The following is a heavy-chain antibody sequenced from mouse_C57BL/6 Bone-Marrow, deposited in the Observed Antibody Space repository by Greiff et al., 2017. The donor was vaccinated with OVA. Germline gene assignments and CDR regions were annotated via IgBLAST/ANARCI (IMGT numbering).Heavy chain of an antibody. CDR2: IDPENGDT. CDR1: GFNITDDY. CDR3: TSPYYYGSSYDYAMDY. J-gene: IGHJ4*01. V-gene: IGHV14-4*01. D-gene: IGHD1-1*01. Sequence: VQLQQSGAELVRPGASVKLSCTASGFNITDDYMHWVKQRPEQGLEWIGWIDPENGDTEYDSKFQGKATITADTSSNTAYLQLSSLTSEDTAVYYCTSPYYYGSSYDYAMDYWGQGTSVTVSS.